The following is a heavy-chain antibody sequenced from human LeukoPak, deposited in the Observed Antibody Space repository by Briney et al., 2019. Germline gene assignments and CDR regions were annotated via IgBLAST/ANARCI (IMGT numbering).Heavy chain of an antibody. V-gene: IGHV4-39*01. D-gene: IGHD3-3*01. CDR2: IYYSGST. J-gene: IGHJ4*02. CDR1: GGSISSSSYY. Sequence: SETLSLTCTVSGGSISSSSYYWGWIRQPPGKGVEWIGSIYYSGSTYYNPSLKSRVTISVDTSKNQFSLKLSSVTAADTAVYYCARQPRSYDFWSGYSVFWGQGTLVTVSS. CDR3: ARQPRSYDFWSGYSVF.